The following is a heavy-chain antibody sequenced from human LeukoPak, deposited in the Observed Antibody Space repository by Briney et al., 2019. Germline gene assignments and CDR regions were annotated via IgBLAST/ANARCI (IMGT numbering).Heavy chain of an antibody. CDR1: GFTFDDYG. J-gene: IGHJ1*01. V-gene: IGHV3-20*04. D-gene: IGHD4-17*01. CDR3: ARGDGDSYAEYFQH. Sequence: PGGSLRLSCAASGFTFDDYGMSWVRQAPGKGLEWVSGINWNGGSTGYAGSVKGRFTISRDNAKNSLYLQMNSLRAEDTALYYCARGDGDSYAEYFQHWGQGTLVTVSS. CDR2: INWNGGST.